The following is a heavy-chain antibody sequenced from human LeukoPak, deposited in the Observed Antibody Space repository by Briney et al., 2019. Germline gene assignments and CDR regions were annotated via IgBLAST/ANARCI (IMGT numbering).Heavy chain of an antibody. CDR2: ISSSGSTI. J-gene: IGHJ4*02. Sequence: GGSLRLSCAASGFTFSSYEMNWVRQAPGKGLEWVSYISSSGSTIYYADSVKGRFTIFRENAKNSLYLQMNSLRAEDTAVYYCARGLSHNYYDSSGYYLTPYYFDYWGQGTLVTVSS. V-gene: IGHV3-48*03. CDR3: ARGLSHNYYDSSGYYLTPYYFDY. CDR1: GFTFSSYE. D-gene: IGHD3-22*01.